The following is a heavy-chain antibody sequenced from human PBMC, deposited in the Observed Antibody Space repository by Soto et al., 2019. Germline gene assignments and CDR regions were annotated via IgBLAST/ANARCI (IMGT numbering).Heavy chain of an antibody. CDR2: LYNTGST. D-gene: IGHD2-2*01. Sequence: SDTLSLTCTVSGASISRYYWSWIRQSPGKGLEWIGYLYNTGSTHYNPSLEGRVAISADTPNNQLSLRLSSVTAADTAVYYCGRQPGHCGSTTCFGYYSVDVWGQGTTVTVSS. V-gene: IGHV4-59*08. CDR3: GRQPGHCGSTTCFGYYSVDV. J-gene: IGHJ6*02. CDR1: GASISRYY.